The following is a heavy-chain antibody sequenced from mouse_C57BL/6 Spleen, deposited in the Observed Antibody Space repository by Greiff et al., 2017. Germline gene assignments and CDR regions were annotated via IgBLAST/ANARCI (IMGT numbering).Heavy chain of an antibody. Sequence: EVMLVESGGGLVKPGGSLKLSCAASGFTFSDYGMHWVRQAPEKGLEWVAYISSGSSTIYYADKVKGRFTISRDNAKNTLFLQMTSLRSEDTAMYYCASNYYGSSDYWGQGTSVTVSS. V-gene: IGHV5-17*01. CDR2: ISSGSSTI. CDR1: GFTFSDYG. D-gene: IGHD1-1*01. J-gene: IGHJ4*01. CDR3: ASNYYGSSDY.